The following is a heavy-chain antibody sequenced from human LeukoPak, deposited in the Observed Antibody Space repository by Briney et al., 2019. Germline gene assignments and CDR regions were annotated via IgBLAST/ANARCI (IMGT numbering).Heavy chain of an antibody. Sequence: GGSLRLSCAASGFAFSDYAMSWVRQALGKGLKWVSVISGSGGSTYNADSVKGRFTISRDNSKNILYLQMNSLRAEDTAVYYCAKSVESAVTTNPYFDFWGQGALVTVSS. J-gene: IGHJ4*02. CDR3: AKSVESAVTTNPYFDF. CDR2: ISGSGGST. V-gene: IGHV3-23*01. CDR1: GFAFSDYA. D-gene: IGHD4-17*01.